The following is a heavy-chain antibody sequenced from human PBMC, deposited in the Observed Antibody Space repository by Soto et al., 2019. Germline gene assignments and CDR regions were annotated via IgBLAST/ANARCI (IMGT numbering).Heavy chain of an antibody. J-gene: IGHJ3*02. CDR1: GFPFSSYA. CDR3: AKGGYYSLFDI. CDR2: ISGSGGRT. V-gene: IGHV3-23*01. D-gene: IGHD3-16*01. Sequence: GGSLRLSCVASGFPFSSYAMSWVRQTPGKGLEWVSGISGSGGRTYYADSVKGRFTISRDNSNNTLSLQMHVLRVEDTAVYFCAKGGYYSLFDIWGQGTMVTVSS.